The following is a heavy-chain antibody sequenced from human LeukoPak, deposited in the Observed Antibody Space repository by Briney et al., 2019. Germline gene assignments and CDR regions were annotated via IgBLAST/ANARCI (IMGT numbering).Heavy chain of an antibody. D-gene: IGHD2-21*02. CDR2: IFPGNSQT. Sequence: GESLKISCKASGYTFTSNWIGWVRQMPGKGLEWMGIIFPGNSQTRYSPSFQGQVTISADKSLSTAYLQWGSLKASDTAMYYCARVTGDFDYWGQGTLVTVSS. V-gene: IGHV5-51*01. CDR1: GYTFTSNW. J-gene: IGHJ4*02. CDR3: ARVTGDFDY.